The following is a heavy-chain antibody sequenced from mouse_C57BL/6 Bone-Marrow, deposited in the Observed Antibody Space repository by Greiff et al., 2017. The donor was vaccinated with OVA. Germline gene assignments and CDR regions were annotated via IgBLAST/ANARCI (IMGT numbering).Heavy chain of an antibody. Sequence: QVQLQQSGAELVRPGASVTLSCKASGYTFTDYEMHWVKPTPVHGLEWIGAIDPETGGTASNQKFPGKAILTADKSSSTAYMERRSLTSEDSAVYYCTREEGYYGYDGFAYWGQGTLVTVSA. CDR2: IDPETGGT. J-gene: IGHJ3*01. V-gene: IGHV1-15*01. CDR3: TREEGYYGYDGFAY. CDR1: GYTFTDYE. D-gene: IGHD2-2*01.